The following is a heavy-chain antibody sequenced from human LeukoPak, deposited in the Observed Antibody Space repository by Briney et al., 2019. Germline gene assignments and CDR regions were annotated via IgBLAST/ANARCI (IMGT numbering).Heavy chain of an antibody. Sequence: SETLSLTCTVSGGSISSGSYYWSWIRQPAGKGLEWIGRIYTSGSTNYNPSLKSRVTISVDTSKNQFSLKLSSVTAADTAVYYCARDSDDWGQGTLVTVSS. CDR2: IYTSGST. CDR3: ARDSDD. CDR1: GGSISSGSYY. V-gene: IGHV4-61*02. J-gene: IGHJ4*02.